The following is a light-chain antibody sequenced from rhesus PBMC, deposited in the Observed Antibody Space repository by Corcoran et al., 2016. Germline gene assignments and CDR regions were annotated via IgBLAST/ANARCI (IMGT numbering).Light chain of an antibody. CDR3: QEYSRSPQSS. CDR2: GAS. V-gene: IGKV3-53*01. J-gene: IGKJ2*01. CDR1: QSVGSS. Sequence: QVILTQSPATLSSSPGERATLSCRASQSVGSSLAWDKQKPGPSPRPRNYGASRTATGIPNRFSGSATVTDVTLTISELGPDVFARYYWQEYSRSPQSSFSQWTKVEIQ.